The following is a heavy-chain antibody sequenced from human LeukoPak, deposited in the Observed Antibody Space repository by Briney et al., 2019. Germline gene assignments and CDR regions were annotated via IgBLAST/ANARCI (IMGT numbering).Heavy chain of an antibody. CDR1: GCTFSSYA. CDR2: ISGSGGST. V-gene: IGHV3-23*01. CDR3: AKYLPSQLLND. D-gene: IGHD2-2*01. J-gene: IGHJ4*02. Sequence: GGSLRLSCAASGCTFSSYAMSWVRQAPGKGLEWVSVISGSGGSTYYADSVKGRFTISRDNSKNTLYLQMNSLRAEDTAVYYCAKYLPSQLLNDWGQGTLVTVSS.